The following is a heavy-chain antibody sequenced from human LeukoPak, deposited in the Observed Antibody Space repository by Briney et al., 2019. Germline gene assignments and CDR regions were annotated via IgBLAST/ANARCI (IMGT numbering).Heavy chain of an antibody. CDR1: GFTFSSYS. Sequence: GGSLRLSCAASGFTFSSYSMNWVRQAPGKGLEWVSSISSSSSYIYYADSVKGRFTISRDNAKNSLYLQMNSLRAEDTAVYYCARGDGSGSHPLDYWGQGTLVTVSS. CDR2: ISSSSSYI. CDR3: ARGDGSGSHPLDY. J-gene: IGHJ4*02. D-gene: IGHD3-10*01. V-gene: IGHV3-21*01.